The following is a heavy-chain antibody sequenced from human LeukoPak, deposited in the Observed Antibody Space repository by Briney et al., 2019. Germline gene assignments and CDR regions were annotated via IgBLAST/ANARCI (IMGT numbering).Heavy chain of an antibody. V-gene: IGHV3-49*04. Sequence: GESLTLSCAASGFTFGDHTLNWVRQAPGKGLEWVGFVRTNSYGGTTDYAASVKGRFTISRDESKTIAYLHMNSLKTDDTAVYYCSRGSTYLIYFHFWGLGTLVTVSS. D-gene: IGHD1-26*01. CDR1: GFTFGDHT. CDR3: SRGSTYLIYFHF. CDR2: VRTNSYGGTT. J-gene: IGHJ4*02.